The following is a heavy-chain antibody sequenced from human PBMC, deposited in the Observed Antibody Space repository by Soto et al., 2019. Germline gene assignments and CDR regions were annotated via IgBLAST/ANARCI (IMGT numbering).Heavy chain of an antibody. V-gene: IGHV3-13*01. CDR1: GFTFSSYD. D-gene: IGHD3-10*01. Sequence: GGSLRLSCAASGFTFSSYDMHWVRQAAGKGLEWVSAIGTAGDTYYPGSVKGRFTISRENAKNSLYLQMNSLRAEDTAVYYCASSSYGSGRYYYYGMDVWGQGTTVTVSS. CDR2: IGTAGDT. J-gene: IGHJ6*02. CDR3: ASSSYGSGRYYYYGMDV.